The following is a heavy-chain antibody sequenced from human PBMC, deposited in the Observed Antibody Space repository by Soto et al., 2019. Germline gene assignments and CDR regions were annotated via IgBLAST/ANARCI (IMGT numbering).Heavy chain of an antibody. J-gene: IGHJ4*02. CDR3: AFSSHCYD. Sequence: EVQLLESGGDLVQPGGSLRLSCVASGCTFTTYSMSWVRQAPDKGLEWVSSVGRRGDDTYYADSVEGRLTISRDNSKNTLYLQMHRLRGEDTAVYYWAFSSHCYDWGQGTLVTVSA. CDR1: GCTFTTYS. D-gene: IGHD3-16*01. V-gene: IGHV3-23*01. CDR2: VGRRGDDT.